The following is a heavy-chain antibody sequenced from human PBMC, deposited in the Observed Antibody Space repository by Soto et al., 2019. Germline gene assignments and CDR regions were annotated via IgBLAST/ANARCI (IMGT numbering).Heavy chain of an antibody. Sequence: SETLSLTCTVSGGSMNNYFWSWIRQSPGKGLEWIGHIYYNGGTNYSPSLKSRVTISVDTSKNQFSLRLTSVTAADTAVYYCAGPRVARFDYWGQGALVTVS. J-gene: IGHJ4*02. CDR2: IYYNGGT. CDR1: GGSMNNYF. D-gene: IGHD2-15*01. V-gene: IGHV4-59*01. CDR3: AGPRVARFDY.